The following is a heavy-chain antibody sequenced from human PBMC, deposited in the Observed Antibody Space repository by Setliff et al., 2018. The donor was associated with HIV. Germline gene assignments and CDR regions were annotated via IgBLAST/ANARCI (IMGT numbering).Heavy chain of an antibody. CDR1: GSSISSHY. D-gene: IGHD5-18*01. CDR2: VYYSGST. J-gene: IGHJ3*02. V-gene: IGHV4-59*11. CDR3: ARLLDVDADMVTGYYFDI. Sequence: SETLSLTCTVSGSSISSHYWSWIRQPPGKGLDWIGYVYYSGSTNYNPSLKSRVTISVDTSKNQFSLKLSSVTAADTAVYYCARLLDVDADMVTGYYFDIWGQGTMVTVS.